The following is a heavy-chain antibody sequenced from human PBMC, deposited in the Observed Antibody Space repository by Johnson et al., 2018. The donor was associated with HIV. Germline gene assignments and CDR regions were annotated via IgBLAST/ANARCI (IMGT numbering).Heavy chain of an antibody. J-gene: IGHJ3*01. V-gene: IGHV3-30*04. CDR1: GFTFRTYA. CDR2: LSYDGSNK. D-gene: IGHD7-27*01. CDR3: ARDQTGVTTS. Sequence: QVQLVESGGGVVQPGRSLRLSCAVSGFTFRTYAMHWVRQAPGKGLEWVAVLSYDGSNKCYADSVKGRFTISRDNSKNTLYLQMNSLTAEDTAVYSCARDQTGVTTSWGQGTMVTVSS.